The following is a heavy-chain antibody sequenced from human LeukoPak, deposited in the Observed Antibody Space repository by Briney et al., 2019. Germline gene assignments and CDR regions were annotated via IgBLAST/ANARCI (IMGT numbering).Heavy chain of an antibody. CDR2: ISAYNGNT. CDR1: GYTFTSYG. CDR3: ARSQPLLDAFDI. Sequence: ASVKVSCKASGYTFTSYGISWVRQAPGQGREWMGWISAYNGNTNYAQKLQGRVTMTTDTSTSTAYMELRSLRSDDTAVYYCARSQPLLDAFDIWGQGTMVTVSS. V-gene: IGHV1-18*01. D-gene: IGHD2-21*01. J-gene: IGHJ3*02.